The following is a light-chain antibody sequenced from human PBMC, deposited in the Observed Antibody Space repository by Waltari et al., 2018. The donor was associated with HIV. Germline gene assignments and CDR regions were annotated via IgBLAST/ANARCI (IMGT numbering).Light chain of an antibody. CDR2: NNS. J-gene: IGLJ1*01. CDR3: QSYDSSLSGSDV. V-gene: IGLV1-40*01. Sequence: QSVLTQPPSVSGAPGQRVTISCTGSSSNIGAGFDVHWYQQLPGTAPKLLINNNSNRPAGVPDRFSGSKSGTSASLAITGLQAEDEADYYCQSYDSSLSGSDVFGTGTKVTVL. CDR1: SSNIGAGFD.